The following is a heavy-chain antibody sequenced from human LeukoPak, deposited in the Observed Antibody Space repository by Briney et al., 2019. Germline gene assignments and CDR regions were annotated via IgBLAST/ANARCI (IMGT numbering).Heavy chain of an antibody. CDR1: GGSFSGYY. J-gene: IGHJ4*02. CDR3: ARGSGYGGTIDY. V-gene: IGHV4-34*01. CDR2: INHSGST. Sequence: SEILSLTCAVYGGSFSGYYWNWIRQPPGKGLEWIGEINHSGSTNYNPSLKSRVTISVDTSKNQFSLKLSSVTAADTAVYYCARGSGYGGTIDYWGQGTLVTVSS. D-gene: IGHD4-23*01.